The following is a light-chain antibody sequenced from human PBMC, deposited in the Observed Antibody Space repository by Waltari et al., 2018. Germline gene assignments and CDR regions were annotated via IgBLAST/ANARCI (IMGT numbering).Light chain of an antibody. Sequence: EIVLTQSPATLSLSPGERATLPCRASQSVSSYLAWYQQKPGQAPRLLIYDASNGATGIPARFSGSGSGTDFTLTISSLETEDFAVYDCQQRSNWPLTFGGGTKVEIK. CDR2: DAS. CDR1: QSVSSY. J-gene: IGKJ4*01. CDR3: QQRSNWPLT. V-gene: IGKV3-11*01.